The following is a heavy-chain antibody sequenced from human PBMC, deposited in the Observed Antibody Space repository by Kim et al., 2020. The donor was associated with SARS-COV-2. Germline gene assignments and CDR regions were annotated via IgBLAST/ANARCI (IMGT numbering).Heavy chain of an antibody. J-gene: IGHJ4*02. CDR2: NSDGSST. V-gene: IGHV3-74*01. CDR3: AVAGTF. Sequence: NSDGSSTSYADSVKGRFTISRDNAKNTLYLQMNSLGAEDTAVYYCAVAGTFWGQGTLVTVSS. D-gene: IGHD6-19*01.